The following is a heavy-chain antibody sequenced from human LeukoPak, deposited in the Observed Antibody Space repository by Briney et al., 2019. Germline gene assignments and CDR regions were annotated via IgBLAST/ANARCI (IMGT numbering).Heavy chain of an antibody. CDR2: IRNDGTSK. CDR3: AKRISGAYYSLLDF. V-gene: IGHV3-30*02. D-gene: IGHD1-26*01. J-gene: IGHJ4*02. CDR1: GCTFSTYG. Sequence: PGGSLRLSCAASGCTFSTYGMHWVRQAPGKGLEWVAFIRNDGTSKYYADSAKGRFTVSRDNSKNTVYLQMNSLRPDDTAVYYCAKRISGAYYSLLDFWGQGTLVTVSS.